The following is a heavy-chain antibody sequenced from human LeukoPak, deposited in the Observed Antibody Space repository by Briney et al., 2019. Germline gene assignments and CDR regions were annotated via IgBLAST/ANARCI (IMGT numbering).Heavy chain of an antibody. V-gene: IGHV4-39*01. Sequence: SETLSLTCTVSGGSISSSSYYWGWIRQPPGKGLEWIGSIYYSGSTYYNPSLKSRVTISVDTSKNQFSLKLSSVTAADTAVYYCARGLTMIVTYFDYWGQGTLVTVSS. CDR1: GGSISSSSYY. CDR3: ARGLTMIVTYFDY. D-gene: IGHD3-22*01. J-gene: IGHJ4*02. CDR2: IYYSGST.